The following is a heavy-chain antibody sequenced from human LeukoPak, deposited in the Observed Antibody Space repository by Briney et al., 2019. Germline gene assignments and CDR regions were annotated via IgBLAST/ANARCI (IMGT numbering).Heavy chain of an antibody. CDR2: ISVGAEYI. Sequence: GGSLRLSCAASGFTFSTYVMDWFRQAPGKGLEWVSTISVGAEYIFYADSVKGRFTISRDDSNNALYLQMHSLRAEDTALYYCASGPPFLKYFEYWGQGTLVTVSS. D-gene: IGHD3-3*01. CDR3: ASGPPFLKYFEY. J-gene: IGHJ4*02. V-gene: IGHV3-23*01. CDR1: GFTFSTYV.